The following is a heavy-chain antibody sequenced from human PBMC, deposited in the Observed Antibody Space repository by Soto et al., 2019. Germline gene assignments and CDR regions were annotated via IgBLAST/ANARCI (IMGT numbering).Heavy chain of an antibody. V-gene: IGHV4-39*01. CDR1: GGSISSSSYY. CDR3: ASLIVATWGVFDY. Sequence: SQTLSLTCTVSGGSISSSSYYWGWIRQPPGKGLEWIGSIYYSGSTYYNPSLKSRVTISVDTSKNQFSLKLSSVTAADTAVYYCASLIVATWGVFDYWGQGTLVTVSS. D-gene: IGHD5-12*01. CDR2: IYYSGST. J-gene: IGHJ4*02.